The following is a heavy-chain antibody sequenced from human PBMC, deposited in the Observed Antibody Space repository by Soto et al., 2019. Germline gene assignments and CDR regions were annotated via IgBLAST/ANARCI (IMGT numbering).Heavy chain of an antibody. Sequence: GGSLRLSCAASGFTFSSYSMNWVRQAPGKGLEWVSYISSSSSTIYYADSVKGRFTISRDNSKNTLYLQMNSLRAEDTAVYYCARDQPPYGDYASDYWGQGTLVTVSS. CDR3: ARDQPPYGDYASDY. J-gene: IGHJ4*02. CDR2: ISSSSSTI. CDR1: GFTFSSYS. D-gene: IGHD4-17*01. V-gene: IGHV3-48*01.